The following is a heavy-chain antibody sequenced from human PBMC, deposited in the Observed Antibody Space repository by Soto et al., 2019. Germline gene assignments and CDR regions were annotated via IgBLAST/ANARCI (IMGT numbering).Heavy chain of an antibody. CDR2: ISNDGNRQ. CDR3: ARDIYSYGSVGTPDI. CDR1: GFSFSSQA. Sequence: QEQLMDSGGGVVQPGRSLRLSCVASGFSFSSQAMHWVRQAPGKGLEWVAAISNDGNRQLYADSVKDRFTISRDNSRNTLDLQMNNLRTEDTGVYFCARDIYSYGSVGTPDIWGQGTMVTVSS. V-gene: IGHV3-30-3*01. J-gene: IGHJ3*02. D-gene: IGHD5-18*01.